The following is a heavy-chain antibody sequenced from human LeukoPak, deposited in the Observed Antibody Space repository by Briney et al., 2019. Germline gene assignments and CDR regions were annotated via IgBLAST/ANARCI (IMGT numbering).Heavy chain of an antibody. D-gene: IGHD4-17*01. Sequence: GGSLRLSCAASGFNFRSYSMNWVRQAPGKGLEGVSSISSSSRYIYYADSVKGRFTISRDNAKNSLYLQMNSLRAEDTAVYYCARDRSTVKMDVWGQGTTVTVSS. CDR1: GFNFRSYS. CDR3: ARDRSTVKMDV. V-gene: IGHV3-21*01. J-gene: IGHJ6*02. CDR2: ISSSSRYI.